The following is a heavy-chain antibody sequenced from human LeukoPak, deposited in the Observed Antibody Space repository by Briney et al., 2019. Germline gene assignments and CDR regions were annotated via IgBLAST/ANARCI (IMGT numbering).Heavy chain of an antibody. V-gene: IGHV3-23*01. CDR3: AKRIQSAMATGY. Sequence: GGSLRLSCAASGFTFSSHGMNWVRQAPGKGLEWVSGITGSGGNRYYADSVKGRFTISRDNSKNTLYLQMNSLRAEDTAVYYCAKRIQSAMATGYWGQGILVTVSS. CDR2: ITGSGGNR. CDR1: GFTFSSHG. D-gene: IGHD5-18*01. J-gene: IGHJ4*02.